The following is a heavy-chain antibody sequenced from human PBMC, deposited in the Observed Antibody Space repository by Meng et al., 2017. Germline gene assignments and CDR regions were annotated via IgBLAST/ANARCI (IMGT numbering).Heavy chain of an antibody. CDR3: ARRYYYDSSGYYFYVFGY. CDR2: INTNTGNP. D-gene: IGHD3-22*01. CDR1: RSPCTCFA. Sequence: QGSLMQSVVDLKSPGASVTVYDKASRSPCTCFAMNWVRQAPGQGLEWMGWINTNTGNPTYAQGFTGRFVFSLDTSVSTAYLQISSLKAEDTAVYYCARRYYYDSSGYYFYVFGYWGQGTLVTVSS. V-gene: IGHV7-4-1*02. J-gene: IGHJ4*02.